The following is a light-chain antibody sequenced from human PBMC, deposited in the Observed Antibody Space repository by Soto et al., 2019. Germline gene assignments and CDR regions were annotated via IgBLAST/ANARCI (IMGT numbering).Light chain of an antibody. V-gene: IGKV3-20*01. CDR3: QHYAHNSPIT. Sequence: EIVMTQSPGTLSVSPGERATLSCRASQSISDNFLAWYQEKPGQAPRLLISGASSRATGIPDRFSGSGSGTDFTLTISRLEPEDFALYYCQHYAHNSPITFGQGTRLEIK. CDR1: QSISDNF. J-gene: IGKJ5*01. CDR2: GAS.